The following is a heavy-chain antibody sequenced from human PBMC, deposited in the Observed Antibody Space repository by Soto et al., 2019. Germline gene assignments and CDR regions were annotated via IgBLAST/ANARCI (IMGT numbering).Heavy chain of an antibody. D-gene: IGHD3-10*01. J-gene: IGHJ4*02. V-gene: IGHV3-23*01. CDR3: AKGPRVHYYDWGSSSY. CDR1: GFTFSNYA. Sequence: EVQLLESGGGLVQPGGSLRLSCAASGFTFSNYAMCWVRQAPGRGLEWVLAISGSGGSTYYADSVKGRFTISRDNSNNTLYLKMNGLRAENTAVYYCAKGPRVHYYDWGSSSYWGQGTLVTVSS. CDR2: ISGSGGST.